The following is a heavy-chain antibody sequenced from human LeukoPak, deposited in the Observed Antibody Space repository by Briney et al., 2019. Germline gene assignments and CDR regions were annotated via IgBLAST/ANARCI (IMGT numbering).Heavy chain of an antibody. J-gene: IGHJ3*02. CDR3: ARAPDTPKYYYDSSGYSSDAFDI. V-gene: IGHV4-59*01. D-gene: IGHD3-22*01. Sequence: SETLSLTCSVSGGSITRDYWSWIRQPPGKGLEWIGYIYYSGSTNYNPSLKSRVTISVDTSKNQFSLKLSSVTAADTAVYYCARAPDTPKYYYDSSGYSSDAFDIWGQGTMVTVSS. CDR1: GGSITRDY. CDR2: IYYSGST.